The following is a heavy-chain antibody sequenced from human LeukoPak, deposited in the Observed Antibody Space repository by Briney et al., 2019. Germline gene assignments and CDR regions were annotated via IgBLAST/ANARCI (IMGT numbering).Heavy chain of an antibody. CDR1: GFTFSSYA. J-gene: IGHJ6*03. CDR3: AKDWCGGSCYSDYYMDV. V-gene: IGHV3-30-3*01. D-gene: IGHD2-15*01. Sequence: PGGSLRLSCAASGFTFSSYAMHWVRQAPGKGLEWVAVISYDGSNKYYADSVKGRFTISRDNSKNTLYLQMNSLRAEDTAVYYCAKDWCGGSCYSDYYMDVWGKGTTVTVSS. CDR2: ISYDGSNK.